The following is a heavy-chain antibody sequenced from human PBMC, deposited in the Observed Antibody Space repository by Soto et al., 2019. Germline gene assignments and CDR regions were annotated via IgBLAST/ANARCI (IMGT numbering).Heavy chain of an antibody. D-gene: IGHD3-22*01. J-gene: IGHJ3*02. CDR3: ARANFLAGITMIVVVSDAFDI. CDR1: GFTFSDYY. V-gene: IGHV3-11*05. Sequence: GGSLRLSCAAAGFTFSDYYMSWIRQAPGKGLEWVSYISSSSSYTNYADSVKGRFTISRDNAKNSLYLQMNSLRAEDTAVYYCARANFLAGITMIVVVSDAFDIWGQGTMVTVSS. CDR2: ISSSSSYT.